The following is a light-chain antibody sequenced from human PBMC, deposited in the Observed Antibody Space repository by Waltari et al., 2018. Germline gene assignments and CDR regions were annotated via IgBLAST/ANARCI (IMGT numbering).Light chain of an antibody. CDR2: EVS. V-gene: IGLV2-14*01. Sequence: QSALTQPASVSGSPGQSLTISCTGTSSDVGGYNYVSWYQHHPGNAPKLMIYEVSNRPSGLSTRFSGSKSGNTASRTISGLQAEDEADYHCSSYTSSNTYYVFGTGTKVTVL. J-gene: IGLJ1*01. CDR1: SSDVGGYNY. CDR3: SSYTSSNTYYV.